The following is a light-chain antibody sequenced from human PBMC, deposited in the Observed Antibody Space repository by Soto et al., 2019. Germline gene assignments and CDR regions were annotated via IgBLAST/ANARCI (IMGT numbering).Light chain of an antibody. J-gene: IGKJ3*01. V-gene: IGKV3-11*01. Sequence: EIVLRQSPATLSLSPGERATLSCRASQSVSSYLAWYQQKPGQAPRLLIYDASNRATGIPARFSGSGSGTDFTLTISSLEPEDFAVYYCQQRSNWLFTFGPGTKVDIK. CDR1: QSVSSY. CDR2: DAS. CDR3: QQRSNWLFT.